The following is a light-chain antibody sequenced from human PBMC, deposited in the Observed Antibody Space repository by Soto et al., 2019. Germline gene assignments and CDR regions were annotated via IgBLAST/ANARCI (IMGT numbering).Light chain of an antibody. CDR2: GNS. J-gene: IGLJ2*01. Sequence: QSVLTQPPSVSGAPGQRVTISCTGSSSNIGAGYDVHWYQQLPGTAPKLLIYGNSNRPSGVPDRFSVSKSGTSASLAITGLQAEDDADYYCQSYDSSPVVFGGGTKLTVL. CDR3: QSYDSSPVV. V-gene: IGLV1-40*01. CDR1: SSNIGAGYD.